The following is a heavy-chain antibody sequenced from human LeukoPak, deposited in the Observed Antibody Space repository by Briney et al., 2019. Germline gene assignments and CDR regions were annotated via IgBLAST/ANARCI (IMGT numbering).Heavy chain of an antibody. V-gene: IGHV3-21*01. CDR3: AREDGVKAPTVH. Sequence: AGSLRLSCAASGFTFSSYSMNWVRQAPGKGLEWVSSISSSSSYIYYADSVKGRFTISSDNAKNSLYLQMTSLTPEDTAVSSRAREDGVKAPTVHLRQGTPVTVSS. J-gene: IGHJ1*01. CDR1: GFTFSSYS. D-gene: IGHD3-10*01. CDR2: ISSSSSYI.